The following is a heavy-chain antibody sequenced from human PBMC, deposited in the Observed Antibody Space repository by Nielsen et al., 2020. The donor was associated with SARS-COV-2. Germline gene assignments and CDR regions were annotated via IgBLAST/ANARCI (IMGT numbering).Heavy chain of an antibody. CDR3: ATTIIVVPAAVRWFDP. D-gene: IGHD2-2*01. J-gene: IGHJ5*02. V-gene: IGHV1-69*04. CDR2: IIPILGIA. Sequence: SVKVSCKASGGTFSSYAISWVRQAPGQGLEWMGRIIPILGIANYAQKFQGRVTITADKSTSTAYMELSSLRSEDTAVYYCATTIIVVPAAVRWFDPWGQGTLVTISS. CDR1: GGTFSSYA.